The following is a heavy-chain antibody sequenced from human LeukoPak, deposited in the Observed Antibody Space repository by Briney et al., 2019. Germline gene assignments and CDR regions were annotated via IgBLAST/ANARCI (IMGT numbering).Heavy chain of an antibody. CDR2: IIPNLGIA. V-gene: IGHV1-69*04. D-gene: IGHD3-3*01. CDR1: GGTFSIYA. J-gene: IGHJ4*02. CDR3: ARAVTLYDPFDY. Sequence: SVTVSLKGSGGTFSIYAFSWVREAPGQGSEWIGRIIPNLGIANYAQKFQGRVTITAAKSTNIAYMGLSSLRSEDSAVYYCARAVTLYDPFDYWGQGTLVTVSS.